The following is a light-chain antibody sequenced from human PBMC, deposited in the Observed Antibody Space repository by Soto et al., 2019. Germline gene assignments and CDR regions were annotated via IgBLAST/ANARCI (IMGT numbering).Light chain of an antibody. CDR2: GSS. CDR3: QQYNNWGLS. V-gene: IGKV3D-15*01. CDR1: QNVGTN. J-gene: IGKJ4*01. Sequence: IVLTQSPATLSVSPGEGVTLSCRASQNVGTNLAWYQLKPGLAPRLLIYGSSTRATGIPATFSGSGSGTEFTLTISSLQSEDSAVYYYQQYNNWGLSFGGGTKVELK.